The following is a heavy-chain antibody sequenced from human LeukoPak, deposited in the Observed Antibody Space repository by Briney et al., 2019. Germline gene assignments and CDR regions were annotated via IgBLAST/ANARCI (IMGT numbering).Heavy chain of an antibody. D-gene: IGHD3-10*02. CDR1: GFTFSSYE. Sequence: GGSLRLSCAASGFTFSSYEMNWVRQAPGKGLEWVANIKQDGSEKYYVDPVKGRFTISRDNAKNSLYLQMNSLRAEDTAVYYCAELGITMIGGVWGKGTTVTISS. V-gene: IGHV3-7*01. CDR3: AELGITMIGGV. CDR2: IKQDGSEK. J-gene: IGHJ6*04.